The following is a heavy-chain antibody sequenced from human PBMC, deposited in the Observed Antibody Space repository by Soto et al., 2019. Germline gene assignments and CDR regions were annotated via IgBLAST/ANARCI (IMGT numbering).Heavy chain of an antibody. Sequence: ASVKVSCKASGYTFTSYGISWVRQAPGQGLEWMGWISAYNGNTNYAQKLQGRVTMTTDTSTSTAYMELRSLRSDDTAVYYCARGRSSTRTDYALDYWGQGTLVTVSS. CDR2: ISAYNGNT. D-gene: IGHD2-2*01. J-gene: IGHJ4*02. CDR3: ARGRSSTRTDYALDY. V-gene: IGHV1-18*04. CDR1: GYTFTSYG.